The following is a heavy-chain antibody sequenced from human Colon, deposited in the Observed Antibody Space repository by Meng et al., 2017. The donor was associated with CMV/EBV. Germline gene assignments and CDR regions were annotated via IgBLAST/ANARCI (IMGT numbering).Heavy chain of an antibody. CDR1: GGSFSGYY. CDR2: INHSGST. CDR3: ARNIVVVPAASFYYYYGMDV. J-gene: IGHJ6*02. V-gene: IGHV4-34*01. D-gene: IGHD2-2*01. Sequence: SETLSLTCAVYGGSFSGYYWSWIRQPPGKGLEWIGAINHSGSTNYNPSLKSRVTTSVDTSKNQFSLKLSSVTAADTAVYYCARNIVVVPAASFYYYYGMDVWGQGTTVTVSS.